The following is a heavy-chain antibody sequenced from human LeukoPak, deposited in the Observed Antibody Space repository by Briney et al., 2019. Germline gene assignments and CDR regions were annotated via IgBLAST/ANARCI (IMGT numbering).Heavy chain of an antibody. Sequence: GGSLRLSCAASGFTFSSYGMHWVRQAPGKGLEWVAFIRYDGSNKYYADSVKGRFTISRDSSKNTLYLQMNSLRAEDTAVYYCAKDQATFGVVTSYFDYWGQGTLVTVSS. J-gene: IGHJ4*02. V-gene: IGHV3-30*02. D-gene: IGHD3-3*01. CDR2: IRYDGSNK. CDR1: GFTFSSYG. CDR3: AKDQATFGVVTSYFDY.